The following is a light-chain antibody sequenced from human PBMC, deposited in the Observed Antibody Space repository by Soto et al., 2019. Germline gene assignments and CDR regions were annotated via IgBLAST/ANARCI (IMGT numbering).Light chain of an antibody. Sequence: IGFTQSPTTLSLSPGERATLPCRASETIRDLLAWYQQRPGQPPRLLIYDTSNRATGIPARFSGSGSGTDFTLTISGLEPADLGVYYCQQSQNRPITFGQGTRLEIK. V-gene: IGKV3-11*01. CDR3: QQSQNRPIT. CDR1: ETIRDL. CDR2: DTS. J-gene: IGKJ5*01.